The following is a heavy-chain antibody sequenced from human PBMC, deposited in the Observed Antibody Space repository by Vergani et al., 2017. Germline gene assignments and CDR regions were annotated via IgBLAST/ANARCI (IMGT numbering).Heavy chain of an antibody. Sequence: QVQLVQSGAEVKKPGALVKVSCKASGYTFTSYGISWVRQAPGQGLEWMGWISAYNGNTNYAQKLQGRVTMTTDTSTSTAYMELRSLRSDDTAVYYCARGYYYDSSGYDAWGDQHWGQGTLVTVSS. V-gene: IGHV1-18*04. D-gene: IGHD3-22*01. CDR2: ISAYNGNT. CDR1: GYTFTSYG. J-gene: IGHJ1*01. CDR3: ARGYYYDSSGYDAWGDQH.